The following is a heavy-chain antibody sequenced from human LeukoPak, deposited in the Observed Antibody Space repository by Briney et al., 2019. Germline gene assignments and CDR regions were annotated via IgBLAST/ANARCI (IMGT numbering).Heavy chain of an antibody. CDR2: INSDGSST. Sequence: GGSLRLSCAASGFTFSSYAMSWVRQAPGKGLVWVSRINSDGSSTSYADSVKGRFTISRDNAKNTLYLRMNSLRAEDTAVYYCARDGDLDAFDIRGQGTMVTVSS. D-gene: IGHD7-27*01. J-gene: IGHJ3*02. CDR1: GFTFSSYA. V-gene: IGHV3-74*01. CDR3: ARDGDLDAFDI.